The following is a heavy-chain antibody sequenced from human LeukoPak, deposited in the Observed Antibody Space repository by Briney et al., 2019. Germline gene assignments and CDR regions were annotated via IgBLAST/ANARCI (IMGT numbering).Heavy chain of an antibody. J-gene: IGHJ6*02. CDR1: GGTFSSYA. D-gene: IGHD3-3*01. CDR2: IIPIFGIA. V-gene: IGHV1-69*04. Sequence: SVKVSCKASGGTFSSYAISWVRQAPGQGLEWMGRIIPIFGIANYAQKFQGRVTITADRSTSTAYMELSSLRSEDTAVYYCARDLSGVVIIHYGMDVWGQGTTVTVSS. CDR3: ARDLSGVVIIHYGMDV.